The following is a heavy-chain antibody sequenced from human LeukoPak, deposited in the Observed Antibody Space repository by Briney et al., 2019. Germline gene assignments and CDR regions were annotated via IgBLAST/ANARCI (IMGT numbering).Heavy chain of an antibody. Sequence: GESLKISCKVSGDSFANYWIAWVRQLPGKGPEWMGMIYPADSDSRYSPAFQGQVTISADKSISTAYLQWTSLKASDTAMYYCARQRTNSYYECNSFDPWGQGTLITASS. J-gene: IGHJ5*02. CDR1: GDSFANYW. D-gene: IGHD3-22*01. V-gene: IGHV5-51*01. CDR2: IYPADSDS. CDR3: ARQRTNSYYECNSFDP.